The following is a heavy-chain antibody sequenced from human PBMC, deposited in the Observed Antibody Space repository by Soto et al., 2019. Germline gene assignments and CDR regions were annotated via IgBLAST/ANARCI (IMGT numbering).Heavy chain of an antibody. Sequence: SETLSLTCTVSGGSISWYYWSWIRQPPGKGLEWIGYMYNTGSTVYNPSFKSRVTISVDKSKNQFSLKLKSVTAADTAVYFCARTGKFYYHDNSGLPFDPWGQGTLVTVSS. J-gene: IGHJ5*02. CDR3: ARTGKFYYHDNSGLPFDP. CDR1: GGSISWYY. CDR2: MYNTGST. V-gene: IGHV4-59*12. D-gene: IGHD3-22*01.